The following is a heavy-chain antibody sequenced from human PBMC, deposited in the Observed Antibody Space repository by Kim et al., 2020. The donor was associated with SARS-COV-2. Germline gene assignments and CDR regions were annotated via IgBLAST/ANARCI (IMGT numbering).Heavy chain of an antibody. Sequence: YTVDSVKGRFTISRDNAKNALYLQRNSLRPKETAIYYCTRPANGGAEEVYWGQGTLVTVSS. J-gene: IGHJ4*02. V-gene: IGHV3-7*01. CDR3: TRPANGGAEEVY. D-gene: IGHD2-2*01.